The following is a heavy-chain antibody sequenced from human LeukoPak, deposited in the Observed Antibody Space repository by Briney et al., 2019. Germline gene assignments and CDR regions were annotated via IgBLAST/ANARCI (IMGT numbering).Heavy chain of an antibody. CDR1: GFTFSSYS. Sequence: GGSLRLSCAASGFTFSSYSMNWVRQAPGKGLEWVSSISSSSSYIYYADSVKGRFTISRDNAKNSLYLQINSLRAEDSAVYYCARDPGRIAVDRIMDVWGQGTTVTVSS. CDR3: ARDPGRIAVDRIMDV. D-gene: IGHD6-19*01. J-gene: IGHJ6*02. CDR2: ISSSSSYI. V-gene: IGHV3-21*01.